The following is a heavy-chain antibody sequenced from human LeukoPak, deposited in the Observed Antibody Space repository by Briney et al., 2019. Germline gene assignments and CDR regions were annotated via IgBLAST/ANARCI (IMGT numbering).Heavy chain of an antibody. D-gene: IGHD3-9*01. V-gene: IGHV4-61*02. Sequence: SETLSLTCTVSGGSISSGGYYWNWIRQPAGKGLEWIGRIYTSGSTNYNPSLKSRVTISVDTSKNQFSLKLSSVTAADTAVYYCARDPLTGSNWFDPWGQGTLVTVSS. CDR2: IYTSGST. CDR3: ARDPLTGSNWFDP. CDR1: GGSISSGGYY. J-gene: IGHJ5*02.